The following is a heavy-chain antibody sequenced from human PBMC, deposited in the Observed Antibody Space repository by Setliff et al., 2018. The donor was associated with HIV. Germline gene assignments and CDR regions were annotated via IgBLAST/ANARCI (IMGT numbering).Heavy chain of an antibody. CDR1: GFTFSDYY. Sequence: QPGGSLRLSCAASGFTFSDYYMHWVRQAPGKGLEWVSGIIWNSVGIAYADSVRGRFTISRDSAKNALFLQTSSLRVEDTAVYYCARMVAGFWGQGTQVTVSS. J-gene: IGHJ4*02. D-gene: IGHD6-19*01. CDR3: ARMVAGF. CDR2: IIWNSVGI. V-gene: IGHV3-9*01.